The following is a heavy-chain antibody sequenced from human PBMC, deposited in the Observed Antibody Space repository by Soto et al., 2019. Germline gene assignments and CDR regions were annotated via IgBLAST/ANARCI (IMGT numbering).Heavy chain of an antibody. D-gene: IGHD3-3*01. J-gene: IGHJ4*02. CDR3: ARYLEWGDFWSGYSRYFDY. Sequence: KPSETLSLTCTVSGGSISSYYWSWIRQPPGKGLERIGYIYYSGSTNYNPSLKSRVTISVDTSKNQFSLKLSSVTAADTAVYYCARYLEWGDFWSGYSRYFDYWGQGTLVTVSS. CDR2: IYYSGST. CDR1: GGSISSYY. V-gene: IGHV4-59*01.